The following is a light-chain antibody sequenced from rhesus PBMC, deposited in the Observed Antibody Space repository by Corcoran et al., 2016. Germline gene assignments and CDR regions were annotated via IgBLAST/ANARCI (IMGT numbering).Light chain of an antibody. CDR3: QHAYSTPWT. V-gene: IGKV1-74*01. CDR1: ENVNNY. J-gene: IGKJ1*01. CDR2: KAS. Sequence: DIQMTQSPSSLSASVGDRVTITCRASENVNNYLNWYQQKPGKAPKLMIYKASILQSGVPSRFSGSVSGTDYTFTISSLQPEDVATYSCQHAYSTPWTFGHGTKVEI.